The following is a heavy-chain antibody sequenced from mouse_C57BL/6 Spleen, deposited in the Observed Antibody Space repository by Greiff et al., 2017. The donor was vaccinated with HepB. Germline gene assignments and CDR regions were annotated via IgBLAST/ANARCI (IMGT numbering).Heavy chain of an antibody. CDR3: ARSYHGPMDY. CDR1: GYSFTDYN. CDR2: INPNYGTT. Sequence: VQLKQSGPELVKPGASVKISCKASGYSFTDYNMNWVKQSNGKSLEWIGVINPNYGTTSYKHKFKGKATLPVDQSSSTAYMQLNSLTSEDSAVYYCARSYHGPMDYWGQGTSVTVSS. D-gene: IGHD1-1*01. J-gene: IGHJ4*01. V-gene: IGHV1-39*01.